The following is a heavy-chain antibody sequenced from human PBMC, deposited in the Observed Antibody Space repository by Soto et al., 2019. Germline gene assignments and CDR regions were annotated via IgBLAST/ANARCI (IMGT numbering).Heavy chain of an antibody. V-gene: IGHV1-18*01. D-gene: IGHD4-17*01. Sequence: ASVKVSCKASGYTFTSYGISWVRQAPGQGLEWMGWISAYNGNTNYAQKLQGRVTMTTDTSTSTAYMELRSLRSDDTAVYYCARGGERVTTFYYYYYMDVWGKGTTVTVSS. J-gene: IGHJ6*03. CDR1: GYTFTSYG. CDR3: ARGGERVTTFYYYYYMDV. CDR2: ISAYNGNT.